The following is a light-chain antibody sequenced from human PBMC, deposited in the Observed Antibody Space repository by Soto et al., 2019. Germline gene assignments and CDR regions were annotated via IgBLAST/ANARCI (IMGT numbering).Light chain of an antibody. J-gene: IGLJ1*01. CDR2: DVS. CDR1: SSDIGGYEA. CDR3: SSFTSSGTYV. V-gene: IGLV2-14*01. Sequence: QSALTQPASVSGSPGQSITISCTGTSSDIGGYEAVSWYQQHPGKAPKLILYDVSNRPSGISNRFSGSKSGNTASLTISGLQAEDEADYYCSSFTSSGTYVFGAGTKLTV.